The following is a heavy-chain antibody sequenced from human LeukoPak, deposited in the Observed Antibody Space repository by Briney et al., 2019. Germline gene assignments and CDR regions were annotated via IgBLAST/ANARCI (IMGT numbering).Heavy chain of an antibody. CDR2: ISAYNGNT. CDR3: ARRGYDFWSGSHDAFDI. Sequence: ASVTVSCKASGYTFTSYGISWVRQAPGQGLEWMGWISAYNGNTNYAQKLQGRVTMTTDTSTSTAYMELRSLRSDDTAVYYCARRGYDFWSGSHDAFDIWGQGTMVTVSS. J-gene: IGHJ3*02. V-gene: IGHV1-18*01. D-gene: IGHD3-3*01. CDR1: GYTFTSYG.